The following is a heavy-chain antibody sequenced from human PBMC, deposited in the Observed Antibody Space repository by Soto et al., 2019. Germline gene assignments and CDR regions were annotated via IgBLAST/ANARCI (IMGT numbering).Heavy chain of an antibody. D-gene: IGHD4-17*01. Sequence: GESLKISCAASGFTFSDSALHWVRQGSGKGLEWVGRIRTKVNDYATIYTASVKGRFTISRDDSANRAFLQMDSLKTEDTAIYYCARPNDSGDYDWYFDLWGRGTLVTVSS. J-gene: IGHJ2*01. CDR2: IRTKVNDYAT. CDR1: GFTFSDSA. V-gene: IGHV3-73*01. CDR3: ARPNDSGDYDWYFDL.